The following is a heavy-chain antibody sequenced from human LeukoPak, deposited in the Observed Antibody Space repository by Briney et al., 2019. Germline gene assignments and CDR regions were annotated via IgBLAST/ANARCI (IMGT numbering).Heavy chain of an antibody. CDR2: ISFDGSAK. Sequence: PGGSLRLSCAASGFTFSNYGMHWVRQAPGKGLEWVSVISFDGSAKYYADSVKGRITISRDNSKNTLYLQMTSLRAEDTAVYYCAKDRVTAAGYYFDYWGQGTLVTVSS. J-gene: IGHJ4*02. CDR3: AKDRVTAAGYYFDY. D-gene: IGHD6-13*01. CDR1: GFTFSNYG. V-gene: IGHV3-30*18.